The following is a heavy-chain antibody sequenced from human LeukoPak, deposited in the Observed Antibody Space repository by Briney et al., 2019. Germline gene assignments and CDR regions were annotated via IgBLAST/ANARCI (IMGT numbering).Heavy chain of an antibody. D-gene: IGHD3-22*01. Sequence: GGSLRLSCAASGFTFSNYAMTWVRQAPGKGLEWVSAISGAGDTTHYADSVKGRFTISRDNSKNTLYLQMNSLRAEDTAIYFCAKEIVSTYPYYFDYWGQGNLVTVSS. J-gene: IGHJ4*02. CDR3: AKEIVSTYPYYFDY. CDR1: GFTFSNYA. V-gene: IGHV3-23*01. CDR2: ISGAGDTT.